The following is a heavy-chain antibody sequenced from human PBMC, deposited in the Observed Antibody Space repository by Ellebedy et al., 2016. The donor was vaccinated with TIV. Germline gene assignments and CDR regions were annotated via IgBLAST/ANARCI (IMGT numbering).Heavy chain of an antibody. Sequence: GGSLRLSXAASGFTFSSYAMHWVRQAPGKGLEWVAVISYDGSNKYYADSVKGRFTISRDNSKNTLYLQMNSLRAEDTAVYYCARTVRSSGRATSDYWGQGTLVTVSS. CDR1: GFTFSSYA. V-gene: IGHV3-30-3*01. CDR2: ISYDGSNK. CDR3: ARTVRSSGRATSDY. D-gene: IGHD6-19*01. J-gene: IGHJ4*02.